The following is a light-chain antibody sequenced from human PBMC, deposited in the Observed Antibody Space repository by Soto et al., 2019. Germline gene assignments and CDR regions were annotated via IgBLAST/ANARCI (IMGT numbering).Light chain of an antibody. CDR1: QDISNY. Sequence: DIQMTQSPSSLSASVGDRVTITCQASQDISNYLNWYQQKPGKAPKLLSYDASNLETGVPSRFSGSGSGTDFTFTISSLQPEDIATYYCQPYDNLPYTFGQGTKLEIK. J-gene: IGKJ2*01. V-gene: IGKV1-33*01. CDR3: QPYDNLPYT. CDR2: DAS.